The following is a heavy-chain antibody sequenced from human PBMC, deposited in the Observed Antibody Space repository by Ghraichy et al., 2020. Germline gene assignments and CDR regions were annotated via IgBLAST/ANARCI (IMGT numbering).Heavy chain of an antibody. CDR1: GFTFSSYG. CDR3: AAITIFGVASLPY. D-gene: IGHD3-3*01. CDR2: ISYDGSNK. Sequence: GALRLSCAASGFTFSSYGMHWVRQAPGKGLEWVAVISYDGSNKYYADSVKGRFTISRDNSKNTLYLQMNSLRAEDTAVYYCAAITIFGVASLPYWGQGTLVTVSS. V-gene: IGHV3-30*03. J-gene: IGHJ4*02.